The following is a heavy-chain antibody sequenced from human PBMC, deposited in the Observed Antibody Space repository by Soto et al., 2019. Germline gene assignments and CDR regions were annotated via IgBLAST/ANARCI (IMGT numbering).Heavy chain of an antibody. CDR1: GGSVSSGVHY. J-gene: IGHJ4*02. CDR2: VYYTGST. CDR3: ATESSGSSPLHFDF. Sequence: QVQLQESGPGLVKPSQTLSLTCSVSGGSVSSGVHYWSWIRQPPGKGLEWIGYVYYTGSTYYNPSLESRVTISLDTYKNQFSLKMKSVTASDAAVYYCATESSGSSPLHFDFWGQGALVTVSS. D-gene: IGHD6-19*01. V-gene: IGHV4-30-4*01.